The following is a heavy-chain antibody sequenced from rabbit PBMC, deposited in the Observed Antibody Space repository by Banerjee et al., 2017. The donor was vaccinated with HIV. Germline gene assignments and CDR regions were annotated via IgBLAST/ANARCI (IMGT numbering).Heavy chain of an antibody. V-gene: IGHV1S45*01. CDR2: INTSSGNT. CDR3: ARAYVDGSVGVWNL. J-gene: IGHJ4*01. CDR1: GFSLSNKYV. D-gene: IGHD5-1*01. Sequence: QEQLEESGGDLVKPGASLTLTCTASGFSLSNKYVMCWVRQAPGKGLEWIACINTSSGNTVYASWAKGRFTISKTSSTTVTLQMTSLTAADTATYFCARAYVDGSVGVWNLWGPGTLVTVS.